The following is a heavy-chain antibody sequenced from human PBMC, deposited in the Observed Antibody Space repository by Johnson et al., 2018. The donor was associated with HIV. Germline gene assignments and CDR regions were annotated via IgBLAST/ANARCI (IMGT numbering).Heavy chain of an antibody. CDR2: IYSRGST. Sequence: MPLVESGGGLVKPGGSLRLTCAASGFTFSSYAMSWVRQAPGTGLEWVSVIYSRGSTYYADSVKGRFPISRDNSKHTLYLQMNSLRAEDTAVYYCARSSGSYLDDALDIWGQGTMVTVSS. CDR3: ARSSGSYLDDALDI. V-gene: IGHV3-66*01. CDR1: GFTFSSYA. J-gene: IGHJ3*02. D-gene: IGHD1-26*01.